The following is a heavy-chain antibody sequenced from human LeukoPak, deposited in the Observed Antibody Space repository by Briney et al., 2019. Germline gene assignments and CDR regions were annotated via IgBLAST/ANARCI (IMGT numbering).Heavy chain of an antibody. V-gene: IGHV1-8*03. CDR1: GYSFTNFD. CDR3: ARGDGYSYGSLNYYYYMDV. CDR2: MSPNTGKT. J-gene: IGHJ6*03. D-gene: IGHD5-18*01. Sequence: ASVKVSCKPSGYSFTNFDINWVRQATGQGLEWMGKMSPNTGKTGYAQKFQDRVTITSDTSINTVYMELSSLRSDDTAVYYCARGDGYSYGSLNYYYYMDVWGKGTTVTVSS.